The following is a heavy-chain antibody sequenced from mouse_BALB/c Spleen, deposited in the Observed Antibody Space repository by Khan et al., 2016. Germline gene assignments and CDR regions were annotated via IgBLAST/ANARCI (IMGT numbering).Heavy chain of an antibody. Sequence: EVKLLESGGGLVQPGGSLRLSCAASGFDFSRFWMNWVRQAPGKGLQWIGEINPESSSINYTPSLKDKFIISRDNAKTTLLLQMSNVRSEDTALYYCACGNYYAIDYWGQGTSVTVSS. CDR3: ACGNYYAIDY. D-gene: IGHD2-1*01. J-gene: IGHJ4*01. V-gene: IGHV4-1*02. CDR1: GFDFSRFW. CDR2: INPESSSI.